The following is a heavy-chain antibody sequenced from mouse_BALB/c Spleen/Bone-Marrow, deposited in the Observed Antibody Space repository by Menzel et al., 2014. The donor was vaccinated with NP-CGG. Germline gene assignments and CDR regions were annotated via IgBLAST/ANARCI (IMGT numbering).Heavy chain of an antibody. CDR1: GYAFTYYL. CDR3: ARRPWFAY. CDR2: TNPGTGGT. Sequence: QVQLQQSGAEQVRPGTSVKVSCKAAGYAFTYYLIDWIKQRPGQRPGQGLEWIGVTNPGTGGTNYNGKFKGRATLTADNSSSTAYMQLSSLTSDDSAVYFCARRPWFAYWGQGTLVTVSA. J-gene: IGHJ3*01. V-gene: IGHV1-54*01.